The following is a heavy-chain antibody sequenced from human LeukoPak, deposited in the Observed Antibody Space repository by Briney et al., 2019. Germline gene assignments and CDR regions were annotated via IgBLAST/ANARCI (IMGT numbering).Heavy chain of an antibody. V-gene: IGHV3-7*01. CDR1: VVTFSMDL. D-gene: IGHD3-22*01. CDR2: INQDVIET. Sequence: GGALRLSCAASVVTFSMDLVSWVRQAPGEGRGWGANINQDVIETYYVDSVEGRVTISRDNAKNSLCLQMSSVRAEETGLYYCVTGDASYYDSSGSYPDSWGHGTLLTVSS. CDR3: VTGDASYYDSSGSYPDS. J-gene: IGHJ5*01.